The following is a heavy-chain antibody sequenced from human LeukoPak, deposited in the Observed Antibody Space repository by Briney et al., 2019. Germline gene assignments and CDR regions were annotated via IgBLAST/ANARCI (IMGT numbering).Heavy chain of an antibody. Sequence: GGSLRLSCAASGFTFSSSVMSWVRQAPGKGLEWVSAISSSGGNTDNADSLKGRFTISRDNSKDTLYLQMNSLRVEDTAVYYCARRKSGAKDVWGKGTTVTVSP. J-gene: IGHJ6*04. D-gene: IGHD7-27*01. V-gene: IGHV3-23*01. CDR2: ISSSGGNT. CDR3: ARRKSGAKDV. CDR1: GFTFSSSV.